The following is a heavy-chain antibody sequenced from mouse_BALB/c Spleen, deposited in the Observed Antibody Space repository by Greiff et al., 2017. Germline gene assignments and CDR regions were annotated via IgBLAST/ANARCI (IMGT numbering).Heavy chain of an antibody. V-gene: IGHV3-2*02. D-gene: IGHD2-14*01. CDR1: GYSITSDYA. CDR2: ISYSGST. J-gene: IGHJ1*01. CDR3: ASLYYRYDDWYFDV. Sequence: ESGPGLVKPSQSLSLTCTVTGYSITSDYAWNWIRQFPGNKLEWMGYISYSGSTSYNPSLKSRISITRDTSKNQFFLQLNSVTTEDTATYYCASLYYRYDDWYFDVWGAGTTVTVSS.